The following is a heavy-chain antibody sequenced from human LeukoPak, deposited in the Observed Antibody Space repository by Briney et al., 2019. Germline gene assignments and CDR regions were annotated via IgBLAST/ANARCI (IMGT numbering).Heavy chain of an antibody. D-gene: IGHD3-3*01. CDR1: GDSIITSSAY. J-gene: IGHJ4*02. Sequence: PSETLSLTCTVSGDSIITSSAYWGWIRQPPGKGLEWIGSVYYGGSTYYSPSLKSRVTISVDTSKNQFSLKLSSVTAADTAVYFCARQVSISSSDYWGQGTLVTVSS. V-gene: IGHV4-39*01. CDR3: ARQVSISSSDY. CDR2: VYYGGST.